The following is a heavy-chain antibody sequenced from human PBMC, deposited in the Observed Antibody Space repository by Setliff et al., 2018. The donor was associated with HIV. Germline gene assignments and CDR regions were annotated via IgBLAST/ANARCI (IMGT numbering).Heavy chain of an antibody. D-gene: IGHD4-17*01. J-gene: IGHJ4*02. Sequence: ASGFIFSTYTMNWVRQAPGKGLEWVSSISGSTSHIYYADSVKGRFTISRDNAKNSLYLQMNSLRAEDTAVYYCARGDYGDYTGYYFDNWGQGTLVTVSS. CDR2: ISGSTSHI. V-gene: IGHV3-21*01. CDR3: ARGDYGDYTGYYFDN. CDR1: GFIFSTYT.